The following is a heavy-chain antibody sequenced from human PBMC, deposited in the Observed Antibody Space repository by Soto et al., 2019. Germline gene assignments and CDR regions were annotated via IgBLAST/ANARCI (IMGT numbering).Heavy chain of an antibody. J-gene: IGHJ5*02. D-gene: IGHD6-13*01. Sequence: GESLKISCAASGFTFRSFTMNWVRQAPGKGLEWVSTISSNSAYIYYTDALRGRFTISRDNAKNSLHLQMYSLRAEDTAVYYCTRDASRDSSARGWFDPWGPGTLVAVSS. CDR2: ISSNSAYI. CDR1: GFTFRSFT. V-gene: IGHV3-21*01. CDR3: TRDASRDSSARGWFDP.